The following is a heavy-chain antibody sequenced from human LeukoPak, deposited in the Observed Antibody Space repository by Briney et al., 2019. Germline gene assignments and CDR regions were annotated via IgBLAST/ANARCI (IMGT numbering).Heavy chain of an antibody. CDR3: ARDSYYGGTQDY. V-gene: IGHV3-48*03. D-gene: IGHD4-23*01. Sequence: GGSLRLSCAASGFIFSSYEMNWVRQAPGKGLEWVSYTSTRGGTIYYADSVKGRFTISRDNAKNSLYLQMNSLRAEDTAVYYCARDSYYGGTQDYWGQGTLVTVSS. CDR2: TSTRGGTI. CDR1: GFIFSSYE. J-gene: IGHJ4*02.